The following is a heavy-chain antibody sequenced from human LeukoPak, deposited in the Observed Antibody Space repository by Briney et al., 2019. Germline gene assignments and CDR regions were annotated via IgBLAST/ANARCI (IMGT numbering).Heavy chain of an antibody. CDR1: GYTFTKFG. J-gene: IGHJ4*02. D-gene: IGHD4-17*01. Sequence: GASVKVSCEASGYTFTKFGISWVRQAPGQVLEWMGSIRCNSGFTTYLQKFQGRVTMTRDTSIGTAYMDLTRLDSDDTAVYYCARSHDYGYFDFWGQGTLVTVSS. CDR2: IRCNSGFT. CDR3: ARSHDYGYFDF. V-gene: IGHV1-2*02.